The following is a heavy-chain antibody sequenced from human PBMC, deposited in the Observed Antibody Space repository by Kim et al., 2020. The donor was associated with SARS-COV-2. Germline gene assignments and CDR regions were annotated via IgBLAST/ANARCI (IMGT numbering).Heavy chain of an antibody. Sequence: ASVKVSCKASGYTFTSYDINWVRQATGQGLEWMGWMNPNSGNTGYAQKFQGRVTMTRNTSISTAYMELSSLRSEDTAVYYCAIVYSSGWYLSYWGQGTLVTVSS. CDR3: AIVYSSGWYLSY. V-gene: IGHV1-8*01. CDR1: GYTFTSYD. D-gene: IGHD6-19*01. CDR2: MNPNSGNT. J-gene: IGHJ4*02.